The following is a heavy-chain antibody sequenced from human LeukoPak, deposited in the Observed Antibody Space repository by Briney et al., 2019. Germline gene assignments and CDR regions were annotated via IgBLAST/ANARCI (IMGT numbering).Heavy chain of an antibody. CDR1: GGSISGYY. V-gene: IGHV4-59*08. CDR3: ARHPSTGSRIFDY. CDR2: IYYSGST. Sequence: SETLSLTCTVSGGSISGYYWSWIRQPTGKGLQWIGYIYYSGSTNYNPPLKSRVTISVDTSKNQFSLKLSSVTAADTAVYYCARHPSTGSRIFDYWGQGTLVTVSS. D-gene: IGHD1-1*01. J-gene: IGHJ4*02.